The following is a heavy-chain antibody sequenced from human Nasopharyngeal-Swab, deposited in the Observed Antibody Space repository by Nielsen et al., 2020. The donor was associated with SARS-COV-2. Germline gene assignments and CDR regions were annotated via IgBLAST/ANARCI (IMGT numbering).Heavy chain of an antibody. CDR3: ARDSEVAYCGGDCYLDY. CDR1: GFTFSSYA. J-gene: IGHJ4*02. D-gene: IGHD2-21*02. V-gene: IGHV3-23*01. Sequence: GESLKISCAASGFTFSSYAMSWVRQAPGKGLEWVSAISGSGGSTYYADSVKGRFTISRDNSKNTLYLQMNSLRAEDTAVYYCARDSEVAYCGGDCYLDYWGQGTLVTVSS. CDR2: ISGSGGST.